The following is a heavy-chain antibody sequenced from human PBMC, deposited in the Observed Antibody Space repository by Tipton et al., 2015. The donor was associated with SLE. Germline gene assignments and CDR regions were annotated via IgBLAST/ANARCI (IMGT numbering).Heavy chain of an antibody. Sequence: LRLSCTVSGGSISSSSYYWGWIRQPPGKGLEWIGSIYYRGSTYYNPSLKSRVTISVDTSKNQFSLKLSSVTAADTAVYYCARLRVISYYFDYWGQGTLVTVSS. CDR3: ARLRVISYYFDY. J-gene: IGHJ4*02. V-gene: IGHV4-39*07. CDR1: GGSISSSSYY. CDR2: IYYRGST. D-gene: IGHD2-21*01.